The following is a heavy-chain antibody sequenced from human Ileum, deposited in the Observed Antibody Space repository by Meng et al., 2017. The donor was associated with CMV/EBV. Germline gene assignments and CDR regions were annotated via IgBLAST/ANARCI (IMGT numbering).Heavy chain of an antibody. Sequence: QVQLQGSGPGLGKPSQTLSLNCSVSRGAINNDNYLWSWIRQSPGKGLEWIAYIDYRGNAYYNPSLKSRFTISIDTSKDQFSLRLTSLTAADTAVYFCAREVNRPTDTDAFDIWGQGTMVTVSS. D-gene: IGHD1-14*01. CDR2: IDYRGNA. CDR1: RGAINNDNYL. V-gene: IGHV4-30-4*08. CDR3: AREVNRPTDTDAFDI. J-gene: IGHJ3*02.